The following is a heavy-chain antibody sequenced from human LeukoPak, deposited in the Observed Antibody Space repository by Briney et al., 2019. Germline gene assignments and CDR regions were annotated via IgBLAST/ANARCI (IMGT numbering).Heavy chain of an antibody. D-gene: IGHD2-15*01. CDR2: ISGSGGST. CDR1: GFTFSSYA. Sequence: GSLRLSCAASGFTFSSYAMSWVRQAPGKGLEWVSAISGSGGSTYYADSVKGRFAISRDNSKNTLYLQMNSLRAEDTAVYYCAKGYWDIVVVVAATPFDYWGQGTLVTVSS. J-gene: IGHJ4*02. CDR3: AKGYWDIVVVVAATPFDY. V-gene: IGHV3-23*01.